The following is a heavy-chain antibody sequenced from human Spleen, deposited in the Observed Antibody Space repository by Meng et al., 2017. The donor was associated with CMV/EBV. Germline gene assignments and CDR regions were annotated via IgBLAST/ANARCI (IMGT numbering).Heavy chain of an antibody. V-gene: IGHV3-21*01. CDR2: ISSSSSYI. J-gene: IGHJ6*02. D-gene: IGHD6-6*01. CDR3: AKDTLAAPVYYYYGMDV. Sequence: GESLKISCAASGFTFSSYSMNWVRQAPGKGLEWVSSISSSSSYIYYADSVKGRFTISRDNSKNTLYLEMNSLRAEESAVYYCAKDTLAAPVYYYYGMDVWGRGTTVTVSS. CDR1: GFTFSSYS.